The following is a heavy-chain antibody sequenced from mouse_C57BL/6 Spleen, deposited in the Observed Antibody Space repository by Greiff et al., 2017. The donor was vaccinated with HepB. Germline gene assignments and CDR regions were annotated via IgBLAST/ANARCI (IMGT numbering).Heavy chain of an antibody. Sequence: VKLQESGAELVRPGTSVKVSCKASGYAFTNYLIEWVKQRPGQGLEWIGVINPGSGGTNYNEKFKGKATLTADKSSSTAYMQLSSLTSEDSAVYFCARITTVVASDYWGQGTTLTVSS. CDR1: GYAFTNYL. D-gene: IGHD1-1*01. J-gene: IGHJ2*01. V-gene: IGHV1-54*01. CDR3: ARITTVVASDY. CDR2: INPGSGGT.